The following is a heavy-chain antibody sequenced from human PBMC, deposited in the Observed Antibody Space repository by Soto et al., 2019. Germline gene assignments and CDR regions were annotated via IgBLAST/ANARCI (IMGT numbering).Heavy chain of an antibody. CDR3: ARGGYCSSTSCYQAFDY. CDR1: GGSLSGNY. CDR2: TNHSGST. J-gene: IGHJ4*02. D-gene: IGHD2-2*01. V-gene: IGHV4-34*01. Sequence: SETLSLTCAVYGGSLSGNYWGWIRQPPGKGLEWIGETNHSGSTTYNPSLKSRVTISVDTSKNQFSLKLSSVTAADTAVYYCARGGYCSSTSCYQAFDYWGQGTLVTVSS.